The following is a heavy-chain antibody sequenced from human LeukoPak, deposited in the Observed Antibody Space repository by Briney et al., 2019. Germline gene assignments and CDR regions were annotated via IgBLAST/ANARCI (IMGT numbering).Heavy chain of an antibody. CDR3: ARGITAAAVTKFDY. D-gene: IGHD6-13*01. Sequence: HGEPLKISCKGSGYSFSNYWIGWVRQMPGKGLEWMGIIHPSDSDTRYSPSFQGHVTISADRSVSTAYLQWSDLKASDSAMYYCARGITAAAVTKFDYWGQGALVTVSS. CDR2: IHPSDSDT. J-gene: IGHJ4*02. V-gene: IGHV5-51*01. CDR1: GYSFSNYW.